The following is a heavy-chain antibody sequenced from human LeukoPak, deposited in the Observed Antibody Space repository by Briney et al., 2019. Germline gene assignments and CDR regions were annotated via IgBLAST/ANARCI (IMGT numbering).Heavy chain of an antibody. Sequence: GASVKVSCKASGYTFTGYYIQWVRQAPGQGLEWMGYINPTSGGTNYAQEFQGRVTMTRDTSISTAYMELSRLTSDDTAVYYCARSGGYCSSTSCSEYRGRYYFDYWGQGTLVTVSS. CDR3: ARSGGYCSSTSCSEYRGRYYFDY. V-gene: IGHV1-2*02. J-gene: IGHJ4*02. CDR2: INPTSGGT. D-gene: IGHD2-2*01. CDR1: GYTFTGYY.